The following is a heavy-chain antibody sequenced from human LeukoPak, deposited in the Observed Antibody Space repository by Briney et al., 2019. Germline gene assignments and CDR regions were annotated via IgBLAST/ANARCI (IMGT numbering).Heavy chain of an antibody. CDR2: IKPDGGDT. J-gene: IGHJ4*02. Sequence: ASVKVSCKASGYTFTDYYLHWVRQAPGHGLEEMGWIKPDGGDTNYAQRLQGRVTMTRDTSISTAYMELTNLSSDDTAVYYCARGITIYGVMIIYFDSWGQGTLVTVSS. V-gene: IGHV1-2*02. CDR3: ARGITIYGVMIIYFDS. CDR1: GYTFTDYY. D-gene: IGHD3-3*01.